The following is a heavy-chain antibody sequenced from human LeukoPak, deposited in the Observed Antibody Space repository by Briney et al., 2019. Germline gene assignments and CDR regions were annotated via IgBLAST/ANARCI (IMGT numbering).Heavy chain of an antibody. V-gene: IGHV1-18*04. CDR1: GYTFTGYY. J-gene: IGHJ5*02. D-gene: IGHD6-19*01. CDR2: ISAYNGNT. Sequence: ASVKVSCKASGYTFTGYYMHWVRQAPGQGLEWMGWISAYNGNTNYAQKLQGRVTMTTDTSTSTAYMELRSLRSDDTAVYYCARDRAVGNSSGWHNWFDPWGQGTLVTVSS. CDR3: ARDRAVGNSSGWHNWFDP.